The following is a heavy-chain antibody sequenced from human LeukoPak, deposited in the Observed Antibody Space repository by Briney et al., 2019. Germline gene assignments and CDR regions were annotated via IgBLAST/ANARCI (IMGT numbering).Heavy chain of an antibody. V-gene: IGHV4-59*08. CDR3: ARRGAPSKFYYFDS. CDR2: VSKTGNT. Sequence: SETLSLTCTVSGGSLTTHYWAWIRQPPGKGLEWIGFVSKTGNTNYNPSPKSRVTISVDTSKSTFSLRLSSLTAADAAVYFCARRGAPSKFYYFDSWGQGTLVTVSS. CDR1: GGSLTTHY. J-gene: IGHJ4*02. D-gene: IGHD1-26*01.